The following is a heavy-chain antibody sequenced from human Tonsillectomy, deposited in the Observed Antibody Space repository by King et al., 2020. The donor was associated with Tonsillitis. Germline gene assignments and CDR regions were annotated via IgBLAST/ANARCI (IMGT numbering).Heavy chain of an antibody. V-gene: IGHV3-23*01. CDR3: AKVAGQWLVRGGYFDY. J-gene: IGHJ4*02. CDR1: GFTFSSYA. CDR2: ISGSGGST. D-gene: IGHD6-19*01. Sequence: VQLQESGGGLVQPGGSLRLSCAASGFTFSSYAMSWVRQAPGKGLEWVSAISGSGGSTYYADSVKGRFTISRDNSKNTLYLQMNSLRADDTAVYYCAKVAGQWLVRGGYFDYWGQGTLVTVSS.